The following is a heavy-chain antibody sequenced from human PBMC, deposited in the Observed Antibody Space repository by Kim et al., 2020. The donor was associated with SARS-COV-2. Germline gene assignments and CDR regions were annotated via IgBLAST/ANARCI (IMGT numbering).Heavy chain of an antibody. J-gene: IGHJ6*02. CDR3: AKGEAADGYFYYVMIV. V-gene: IGHV3-23*01. D-gene: IGHD6-13*01. CDR2: ISGTGDIT. CDR1: GITFTSYA. Sequence: GGSLRLSCAASGITFTSYAMSWVRQAPGKGLEWVSAISGTGDITYYADSVRGRFTISRDNSKNTLYLQMNSLRAEDTAVYYCAKGEAADGYFYYVMIVWGQGTMVTVSS.